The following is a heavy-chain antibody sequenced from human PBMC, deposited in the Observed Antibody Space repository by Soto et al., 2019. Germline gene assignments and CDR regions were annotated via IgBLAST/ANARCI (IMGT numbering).Heavy chain of an antibody. CDR3: ASVLNSRTFQYFYGMDV. V-gene: IGHV3-30-3*01. CDR1: EFTFSNYA. Sequence: QVQLVESGGGVVQPGRSLRLSCAASEFTFSNYAMHWVRQAPGKGLEWVAVISYDGSDKYYADSVKGRFTISRDNSKNTLYLQMNNLRAEDTAVYYCASVLNSRTFQYFYGMDVWGQGTTVTVSS. CDR2: ISYDGSDK. J-gene: IGHJ6*02. D-gene: IGHD5-18*01.